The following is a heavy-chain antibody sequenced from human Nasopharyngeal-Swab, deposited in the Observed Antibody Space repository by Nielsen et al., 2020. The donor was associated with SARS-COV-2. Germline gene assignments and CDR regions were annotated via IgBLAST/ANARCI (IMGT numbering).Heavy chain of an antibody. J-gene: IGHJ6*02. V-gene: IGHV1-2*06. CDR2: INPNSGGT. D-gene: IGHD2-2*01. CDR3: ARDMARYCSSTSCYAPGAYYHYGMDV. Sequence: ASVKVSCKASGYTFTGYYMHWVRQAPGQGLEWMGRINPNSGGTNYAQKFQGRVTMTRDTSISTAYMELSRLRSDDTAVYYCARDMARYCSSTSCYAPGAYYHYGMDVWGQGTTVTVSS. CDR1: GYTFTGYY.